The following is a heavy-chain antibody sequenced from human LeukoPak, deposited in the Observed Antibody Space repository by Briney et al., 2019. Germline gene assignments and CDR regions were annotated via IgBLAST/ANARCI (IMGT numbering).Heavy chain of an antibody. J-gene: IGHJ4*02. CDR3: ARDSSGWYDY. CDR1: GFTFSSYS. D-gene: IGHD6-19*01. V-gene: IGHV3-21*01. Sequence: GGSLRLSCAASGFTFSSYSMNWVRQAPGKGLEWVSSISSSSSYIYYADSVKGRFTISRDNATNSLYLQMNSLRAEDTAVYYCARDSSGWYDYWGQGTLVTVSS. CDR2: ISSSSSYI.